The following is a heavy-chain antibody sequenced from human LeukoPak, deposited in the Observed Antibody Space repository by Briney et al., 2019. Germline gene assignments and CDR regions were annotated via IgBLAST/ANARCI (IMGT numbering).Heavy chain of an antibody. Sequence: PGASVKVSCKASGYTFTSYGISWVRQAPGQGLEWMGWISAYNGNTNYAQKLQGRVTMTTDTSTSTAYMELRSLRSDDTAVYYCARDPAYSSSYGTGDYWGQGTLVTVSS. CDR3: ARDPAYSSSYGTGDY. CDR2: ISAYNGNT. J-gene: IGHJ4*02. V-gene: IGHV1-18*01. D-gene: IGHD6-13*01. CDR1: GYTFTSYG.